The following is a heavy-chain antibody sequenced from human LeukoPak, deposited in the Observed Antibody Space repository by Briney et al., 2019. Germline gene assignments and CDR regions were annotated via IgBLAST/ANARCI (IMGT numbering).Heavy chain of an antibody. CDR3: ARAYGSGSRIDY. J-gene: IGHJ4*02. CDR2: IFTSVNT. CDR1: GGSISSGSYY. V-gene: IGHV4-61*02. D-gene: IGHD3-10*01. Sequence: SETLSLTCTVSGGSISSGSYYWSWIRQPAGKGLEWIGRIFTSVNTNYNPSLKSRVTISVDASKNQFSLKLSSVTAADTAVYYCARAYGSGSRIDYWGQGTLVTVSS.